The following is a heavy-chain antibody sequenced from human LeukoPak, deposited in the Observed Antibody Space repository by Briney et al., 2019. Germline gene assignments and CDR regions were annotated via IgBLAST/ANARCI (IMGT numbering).Heavy chain of an antibody. J-gene: IGHJ3*02. V-gene: IGHV4-59*12. D-gene: IGHD3-10*01. CDR1: GGSLTNYY. CDR3: AKSNGYGLVDI. CDR2: IYYIGIT. Sequence: SETLSLTCTVSGGSLTNYYWSWIRQPPGEGLEWIGYIYYIGITNYNPSLKSRVTISIDTSRNQFSLKLNSVTAADTAVYYCAKSNGYGLVDIWGQGTMVTVSS.